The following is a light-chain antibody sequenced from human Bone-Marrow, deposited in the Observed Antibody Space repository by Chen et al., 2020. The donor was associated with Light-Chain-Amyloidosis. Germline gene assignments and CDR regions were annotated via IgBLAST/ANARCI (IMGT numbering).Light chain of an antibody. J-gene: IGLJ3*02. CDR3: QVWDRSSDRPV. Sequence: SYVLTQPYSVSVAPGQTATIACGGNNIGSTSVHWYQQTPGQAPLLVVYDDSDRPSGIPERLSGSNSGNTATLTIIRVEAGDEADYYCQVWDRSSDRPVFGGGTKLTVL. CDR2: DDS. CDR1: NIGSTS. V-gene: IGLV3-21*02.